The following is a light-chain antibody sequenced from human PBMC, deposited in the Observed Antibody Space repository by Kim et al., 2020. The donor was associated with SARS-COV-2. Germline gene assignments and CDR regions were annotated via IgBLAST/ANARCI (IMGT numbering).Light chain of an antibody. J-gene: IGLJ3*02. CDR2: GDT. CDR1: SSNIGSYD. CDR3: QSYDSSLSDSWV. V-gene: IGLV1-40*01. Sequence: QSALTQPPSVSGAPGQRVTISCTGSSSNIGSYDVHWYQHLPGTAPKLLIYGDTNRPSGVPDRFSGSKSGTSASLAITGLQAEDEADYYCQSYDSSLSDSWVFGGGTQLTVL.